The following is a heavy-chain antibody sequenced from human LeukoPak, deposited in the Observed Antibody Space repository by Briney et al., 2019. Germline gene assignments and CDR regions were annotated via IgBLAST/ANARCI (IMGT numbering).Heavy chain of an antibody. Sequence: GGSLRLSCAASGFTFSSYGMHWVRQAPGKGLEWVAVIWYDGSNKYYADSVKGRFTISRDNSKNTLYLQMNSLRAEDTAVYYCATPVHDASLDYWGQGTLVTVSS. J-gene: IGHJ4*02. CDR1: GFTFSSYG. D-gene: IGHD2-2*01. CDR2: IWYDGSNK. CDR3: ATPVHDASLDY. V-gene: IGHV3-33*08.